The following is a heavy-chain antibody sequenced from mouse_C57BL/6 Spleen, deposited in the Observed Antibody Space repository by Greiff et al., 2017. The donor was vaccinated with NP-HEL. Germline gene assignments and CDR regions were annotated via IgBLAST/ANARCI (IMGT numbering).Heavy chain of an antibody. CDR1: GYSITSGYY. D-gene: IGHD3-1*01. CDR2: ISYDGSN. CDR3: ARDRGRGYAMDY. J-gene: IGHJ4*01. Sequence: EVKLQESGPGLVKPSQSLSLTCSVTGYSITSGYYWNWIRQFPGNKLEWMGYISYDGSNNYNPSLKNRISITRDTSKNQFFLKLNSVTTEDTATYYCARDRGRGYAMDYWGQGTSVTVSS. V-gene: IGHV3-6*01.